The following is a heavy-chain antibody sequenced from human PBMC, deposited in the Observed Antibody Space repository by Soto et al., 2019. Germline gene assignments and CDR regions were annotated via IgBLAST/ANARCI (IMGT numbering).Heavy chain of an antibody. CDR2: MNPNSGNT. CDR1: GYTFTSYD. J-gene: IGHJ6*03. CDR3: ARGGYDSNYYYYYYMDV. Sequence: GASVKVSCKASGYTFTSYDINWVRQATGQGLEWMGWMNPNSGNTGYAQKFQGRVTMTRNTSISTAYMELSSLRSEDTAVYYCARGGYDSNYYYYYYMDVWGKGTTVTVSS. D-gene: IGHD5-12*01. V-gene: IGHV1-8*01.